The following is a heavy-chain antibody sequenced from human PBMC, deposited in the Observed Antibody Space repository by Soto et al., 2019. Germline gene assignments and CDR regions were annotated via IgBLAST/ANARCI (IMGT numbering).Heavy chain of an antibody. Sequence: QVQLVQSGGEVKKPGASVRVSCKASGYPFTTYGMSWVRQAPGQGLEWMGWMSAYSGDTRYAQKFQGRVIMTRDTSTSTAYMELGSLGSDDTAMYYCTREVENIRGIIRIGYWGQGSLVSVSS. J-gene: IGHJ4*02. CDR3: TREVENIRGIIRIGY. CDR2: MSAYSGDT. V-gene: IGHV1-18*04. D-gene: IGHD3-3*02. CDR1: GYPFTTYG.